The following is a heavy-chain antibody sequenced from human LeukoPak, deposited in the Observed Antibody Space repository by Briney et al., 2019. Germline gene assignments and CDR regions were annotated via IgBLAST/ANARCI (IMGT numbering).Heavy chain of an antibody. J-gene: IGHJ4*02. CDR2: MNPNSGNT. CDR1: GYTFTSYG. CDR3: ARSPHILTGENFDY. D-gene: IGHD3-9*01. V-gene: IGHV1-8*02. Sequence: ASVKVSCKASGYTFTSYGISWVRQATGQGLEWMGWMNPNSGNTGYAQKFQGRVTMTRNTSISTAYMELSSLRSEDTAVYYCARSPHILTGENFDYWGQGTLLTVSS.